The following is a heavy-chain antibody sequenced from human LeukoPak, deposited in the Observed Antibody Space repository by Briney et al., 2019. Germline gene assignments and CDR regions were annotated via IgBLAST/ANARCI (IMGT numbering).Heavy chain of an antibody. V-gene: IGHV3-53*01. Sequence: PGGSLRPSCAASGFIVSNNDMAWVRQAPGKGLEWVAVIYSGGSTYYADSVKGRFTISRDNSKNTLYLQMNSLRAEDTAVYYCARVSTRSGDYYYYGMDVWGQGTTVTVSS. J-gene: IGHJ6*02. CDR1: GFIVSNND. D-gene: IGHD3-3*02. CDR3: ARVSTRSGDYYYYGMDV. CDR2: IYSGGST.